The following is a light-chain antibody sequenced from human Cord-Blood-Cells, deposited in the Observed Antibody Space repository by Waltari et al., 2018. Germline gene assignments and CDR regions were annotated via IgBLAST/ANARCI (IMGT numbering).Light chain of an antibody. V-gene: IGKV4-1*01. CDR3: QQYYSTPLS. CDR1: QSVLYSSNNKNY. J-gene: IGKJ4*01. Sequence: DIVMTQSPDSLAVSLGERANINCKSSQSVLYSSNNKNYLAWYQQKPGQPPKLLIYWASTRESGVPDRFSGSGSGTDFTLTISILQAEDVAVYYCQQYYSTPLSFCGGTKVEIK. CDR2: WAS.